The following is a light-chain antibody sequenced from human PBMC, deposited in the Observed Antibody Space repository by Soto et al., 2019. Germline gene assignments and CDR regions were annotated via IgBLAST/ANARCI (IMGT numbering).Light chain of an antibody. CDR1: SSDVGGYNY. Sequence: QSALTQPASVSGSPGQSITISCTGTSSDVGGYNYVSWYQQHPGKAPKLMIYEVTSRPSGVSNRFSASKSGNTASLSISGLQAEDEADYYCSSYTSTSNYVFGDGTKVTVL. V-gene: IGLV2-14*01. CDR3: SSYTSTSNYV. J-gene: IGLJ1*01. CDR2: EVT.